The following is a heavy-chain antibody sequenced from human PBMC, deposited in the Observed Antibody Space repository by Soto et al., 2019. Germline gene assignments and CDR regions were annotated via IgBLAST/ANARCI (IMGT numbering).Heavy chain of an antibody. J-gene: IGHJ6*02. D-gene: IGHD1-26*01. CDR1: GGTFSSYA. Sequence: QVQLVQSGAEVKKPGSSVKVSCKASGGTFSSYAISWVRQAPGQGLEWMGGIIPIFGTANYAQKFQGRVTITADEPTSTAYMELSSLRSEDTAVYYCARDLADSGSPLEYYYYGMDVWGQGTTVTVSS. CDR3: ARDLADSGSPLEYYYYGMDV. V-gene: IGHV1-69*12. CDR2: IIPIFGTA.